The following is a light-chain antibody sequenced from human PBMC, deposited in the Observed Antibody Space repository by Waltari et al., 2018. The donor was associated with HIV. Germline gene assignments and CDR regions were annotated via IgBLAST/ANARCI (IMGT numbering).Light chain of an antibody. CDR1: QDISNN. V-gene: IGKV1-33*01. CDR2: DAS. Sequence: DIQMTQSQSSLSASVGDRVNITCQANQDISNNLNWYQQKPGKAPNLLIFDASNLQTGVQSRFSGSGSGTDFTLTISSLQPEDVATYFCQHYKNLPITFGQGTRLEIK. J-gene: IGKJ5*01. CDR3: QHYKNLPIT.